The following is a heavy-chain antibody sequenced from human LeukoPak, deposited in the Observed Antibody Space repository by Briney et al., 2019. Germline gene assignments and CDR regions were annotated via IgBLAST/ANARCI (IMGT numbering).Heavy chain of an antibody. D-gene: IGHD4-23*01. Sequence: PSETLSLTCTVSGGSISSSSYYWGWIRQPPGKGLEWIGSIYYSGSTYYNPSLKSRVTISADTSKNQFSLKLSSVTAADTAVYYCARDLNDDYGGNPIGYWGQGTLVTVSS. CDR2: IYYSGST. CDR1: GGSISSSSYY. V-gene: IGHV4-39*07. CDR3: ARDLNDDYGGNPIGY. J-gene: IGHJ4*02.